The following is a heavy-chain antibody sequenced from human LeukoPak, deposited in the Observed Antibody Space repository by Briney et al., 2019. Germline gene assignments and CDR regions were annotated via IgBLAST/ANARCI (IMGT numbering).Heavy chain of an antibody. CDR1: GGSISSYY. D-gene: IGHD3-10*01. CDR3: ARLGEYYYGSGSYTYNWFDP. Sequence: PSETLSLTCTASGGSISSYYWSWIRQPPGKGLEWDGFIYYSGSTNYNPSLKSRVTISVDTSKNQFSLKLSSVTAADTAVYYCARLGEYYYGSGSYTYNWFDPWGQGTLVTVSS. CDR2: IYYSGST. V-gene: IGHV4-59*01. J-gene: IGHJ5*02.